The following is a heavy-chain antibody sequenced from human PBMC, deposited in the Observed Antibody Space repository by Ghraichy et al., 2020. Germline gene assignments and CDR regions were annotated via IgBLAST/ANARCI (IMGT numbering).Heavy chain of an antibody. D-gene: IGHD4-23*01. V-gene: IGHV4-59*01. J-gene: IGHJ3*02. CDR2: IYYSGST. CDR3: ARVRHDKTLRWYPNDAFDI. Sequence: SETLSLTCTVSGGSISSYYWSWIRQPPGKGLEWIGYIYYSGSTNYNPSLKSRVTISVDTSKNQFSLKLSSVTAADTAVYYCARVRHDKTLRWYPNDAFDIWGQGTMVTVSS. CDR1: GGSISSYY.